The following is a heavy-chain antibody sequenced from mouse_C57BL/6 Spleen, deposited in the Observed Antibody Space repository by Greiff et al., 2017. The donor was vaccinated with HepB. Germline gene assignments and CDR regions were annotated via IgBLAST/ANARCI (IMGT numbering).Heavy chain of an antibody. CDR1: GYSITSGYY. V-gene: IGHV3-6*01. D-gene: IGHD1-1*01. CDR2: ISYDGSN. J-gene: IGHJ2*01. CDR3: ARGDYYGRSGDYFDY. Sequence: EVQLQESGPGLVKPSQSLSLTCSVTGYSITSGYYWNWIRQFPGNKLEWMGYISYDGSNNYKPTLKNRISITRDTSKNQFFLKLNSVTTEDTATYYCARGDYYGRSGDYFDYWGHGTTLTVSS.